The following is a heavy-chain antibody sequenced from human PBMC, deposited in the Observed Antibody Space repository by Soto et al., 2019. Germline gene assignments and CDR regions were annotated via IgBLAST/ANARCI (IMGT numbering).Heavy chain of an antibody. D-gene: IGHD3-22*01. V-gene: IGHV1-18*01. CDR2: ISAYNGNT. CDR3: ARETVYYYDSSGKNPHFEY. Sequence: GASVKVSCKASGYTFTSYGISWVRQAPGQGLEWMGWISAYNGNTNYAQKLQGRVTMTTDTSTSTAYMELSSLRSDDTAVYYCARETVYYYDSSGKNPHFEYWGQGTLVTVSS. J-gene: IGHJ4*02. CDR1: GYTFTSYG.